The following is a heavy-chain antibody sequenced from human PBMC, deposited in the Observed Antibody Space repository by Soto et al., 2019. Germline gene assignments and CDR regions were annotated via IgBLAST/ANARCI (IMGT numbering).Heavy chain of an antibody. CDR2: ISGTGGGT. CDR1: GFTFSNYA. D-gene: IGHD3-10*01. Sequence: EVHLLESGGGLVQPGGSLRLSCAASGFTFSNYAMTWVRQAPGKGLEWVSVISGTGGGTNNADSAKGRFTTSRDNSKNTLYLPMNSRRAEDTAVYYCAKRAFYGSGIPNDYGMDVCGQGTAVTVSS. CDR3: AKRAFYGSGIPNDYGMDV. J-gene: IGHJ6*02. V-gene: IGHV3-23*01.